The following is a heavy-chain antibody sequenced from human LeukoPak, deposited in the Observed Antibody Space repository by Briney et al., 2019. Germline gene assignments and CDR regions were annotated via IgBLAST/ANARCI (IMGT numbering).Heavy chain of an antibody. CDR2: MNPNSGGT. CDR3: ARQGSNSSGWYPVDD. V-gene: IGHV1-2*02. D-gene: IGHD6-19*01. Sequence: ASVKASCKTSGYTFTAYYIHWLRQAPGQGLEWMGWMNPNSGGTKYAQTLQGRVTLTRDTSISTAYLELSSLTSDDTAVYFCARQGSNSSGWYPVDDWGQGTLVTVSS. J-gene: IGHJ4*02. CDR1: GYTFTAYY.